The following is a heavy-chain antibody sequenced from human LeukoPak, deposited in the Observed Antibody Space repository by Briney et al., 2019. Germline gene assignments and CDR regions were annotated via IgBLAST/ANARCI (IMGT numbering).Heavy chain of an antibody. D-gene: IGHD5-24*01. CDR1: GFTFSSHW. CDR3: VRDGDDFNFDY. V-gene: IGHV3-74*01. Sequence: SGGSLRLSCAASGFTFSSHWMHWVRQAPGKGLVWVSRVKGDGTFTNYADSVYGRFTISGDNAKNTLYLHMHSLRAEDTAVYYCVRDGDDFNFDYWGQGNLVTVSS. CDR2: VKGDGTFT. J-gene: IGHJ4*02.